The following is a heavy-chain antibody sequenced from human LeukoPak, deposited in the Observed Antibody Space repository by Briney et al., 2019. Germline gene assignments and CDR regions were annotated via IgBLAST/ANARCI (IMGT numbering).Heavy chain of an antibody. J-gene: IGHJ5*02. CDR3: ASSHDYGDYVRWFDP. CDR2: IIPIFGTA. V-gene: IGHV1-69*06. Sequence: ASVKVSCKASGGTFSSYAISWVRQAPGQGLEWMGGIIPIFGTANYAQKFQGRVTITADKSTSTGYMELSSRRSEDTAVYYCASSHDYGDYVRWFDPWGQGTLVTVSS. D-gene: IGHD4-17*01. CDR1: GGTFSSYA.